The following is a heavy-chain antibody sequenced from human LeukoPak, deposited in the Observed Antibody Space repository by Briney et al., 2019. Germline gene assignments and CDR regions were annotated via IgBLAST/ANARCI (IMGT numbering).Heavy chain of an antibody. V-gene: IGHV3-30*03. CDR1: GFTFSSYS. J-gene: IGHJ3*02. CDR2: ISYDGSNK. D-gene: IGHD6-6*01. Sequence: PGGSLRLSCAASGFTFSSYSMHWVRQAPGKGLEWVAVISYDGSNKYYADSVKGRFTISRDNAKNSLYLQMNSLRAEDTAVYYCARGIAARSRERGAFDIWGQGTMVTVSS. CDR3: ARGIAARSRERGAFDI.